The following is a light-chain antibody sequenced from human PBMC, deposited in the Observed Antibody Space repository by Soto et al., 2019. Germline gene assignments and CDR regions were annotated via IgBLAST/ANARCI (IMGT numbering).Light chain of an antibody. CDR1: NSDIGGYNF. CDR3: SSYISSSTPYV. J-gene: IGLJ1*01. V-gene: IGLV2-14*03. CDR2: DVS. Sequence: QSALTQPASVSGSPGQSITIPCTGTNSDIGGYNFVSWYQHHPGKAPKLLIFDVSDRPSGVSYRFSGSKSGNTASLTISGLQTEDEADYYFSSYISSSTPYVFGTGTKLTVL.